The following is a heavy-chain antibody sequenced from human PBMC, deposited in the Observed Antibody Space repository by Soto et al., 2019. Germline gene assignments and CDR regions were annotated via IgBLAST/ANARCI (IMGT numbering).Heavy chain of an antibody. CDR2: IYYSGST. CDR1: GFSISSSSYY. Sequence: SETLSLTCPVSGFSISSSSYYWGWIRQPPGKGLEWIGSIYYSGSTYYNPSLKSRVTISVDTSKNQFSLKLSSVTAADTAVYYCARQALLLINWFDPWGQGTLVTVSS. CDR3: ARQALLLINWFDP. D-gene: IGHD2-15*01. J-gene: IGHJ5*02. V-gene: IGHV4-39*01.